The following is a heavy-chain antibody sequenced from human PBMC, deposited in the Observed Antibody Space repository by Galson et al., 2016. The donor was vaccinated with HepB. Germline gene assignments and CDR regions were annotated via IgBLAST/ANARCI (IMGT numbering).Heavy chain of an antibody. D-gene: IGHD5-12*01. Sequence: SLRLSCAASGFTFSNAWMSWVRQAPGKGLEWVGRIKKKTDGGTTDYAAPVKGRFSISRDDSKNTLYLQMNSLKTEDTAVYYCTGDIIRFDHWGQGAFVAVSS. J-gene: IGHJ5*02. CDR1: GFTFSNAW. CDR3: TGDIIRFDH. V-gene: IGHV3-15*01. CDR2: IKKKTDGGTT.